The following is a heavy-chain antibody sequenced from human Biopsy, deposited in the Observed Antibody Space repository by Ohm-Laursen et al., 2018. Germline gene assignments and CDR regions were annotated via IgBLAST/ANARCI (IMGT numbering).Heavy chain of an antibody. Sequence: SDTLSLTCAVSGFSISSGYYWGWIRQPPGKGLEWIGSVYDSGKSYYNPSLKSRVTISVDVSKNQFPLKLSSVTAADTAVYYCARDRFDLLTPNWFDPWGQGTLVTVSS. D-gene: IGHD3-9*01. CDR3: ARDRFDLLTPNWFDP. J-gene: IGHJ5*02. CDR2: VYDSGKS. CDR1: GFSISSGYY. V-gene: IGHV4-38-2*02.